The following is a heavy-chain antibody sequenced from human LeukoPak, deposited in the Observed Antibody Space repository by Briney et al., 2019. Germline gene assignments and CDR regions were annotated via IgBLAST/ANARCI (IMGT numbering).Heavy chain of an antibody. CDR1: GFSFNNYG. CDR2: IYYDGNNK. D-gene: IGHD3-10*01. CDR3: ARGTYTSGSYPTYFDY. J-gene: IGHJ4*02. Sequence: TGGSLRLSCAASGFSFNNYGMHWVRQAPGKGLEWMAIIYYDGNNKYYADSVKGRFTISRDNSKNTLYLLMHSLRVADTAVYYCARGTYTSGSYPTYFDYWGQGTLVTVSS. V-gene: IGHV3-33*01.